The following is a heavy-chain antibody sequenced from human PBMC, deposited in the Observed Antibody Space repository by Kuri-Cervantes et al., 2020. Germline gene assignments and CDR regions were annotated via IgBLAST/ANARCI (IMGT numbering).Heavy chain of an antibody. J-gene: IGHJ6*02. CDR1: GGSISSSSYY. CDR2: IKKDENEK. CDR3: ASSATARGGMDV. D-gene: IGHD5-18*01. V-gene: IGHV3-7*01. Sequence: GGSLRLSCTVSGGSISSSSYYWGWIRQAPGKGLEWVANIKKDENEKYYVDSVRGRFTISRDNAKNSLYLQMNNLRAEDTAVYYCASSATARGGMDVWGQGTTVTVSS.